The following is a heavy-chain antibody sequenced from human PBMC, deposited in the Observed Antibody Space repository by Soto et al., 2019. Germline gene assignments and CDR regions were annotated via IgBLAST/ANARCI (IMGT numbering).Heavy chain of an antibody. CDR2: IYYSGST. V-gene: IGHV4-31*03. Sequence: SETLSLTCTVSGGSISSGGYYWSWIRQHPGKGLEWIGYIYYSGSTYYNPSLKSRVTISVDTSKNQFSLKLSSVTAADTAVYYCARLSRTNMRSIDYWGQGTLVTVSS. CDR1: GGSISSGGYY. D-gene: IGHD3-16*01. J-gene: IGHJ4*02. CDR3: ARLSRTNMRSIDY.